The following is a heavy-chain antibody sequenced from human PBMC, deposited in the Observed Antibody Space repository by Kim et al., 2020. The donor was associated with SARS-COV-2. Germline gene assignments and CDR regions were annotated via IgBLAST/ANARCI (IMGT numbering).Heavy chain of an antibody. CDR1: GDSLSSGTYY. J-gene: IGHJ4*02. CDR3: ARHVFGVVTAFFDY. D-gene: IGHD3-3*01. CDR2: IFYSGST. Sequence: SETLSLTCTVSGDSLSSGTYYWAWIRQPPGKGLEWIGSIFYSGSTYYNPSLQSRVTISVDTSNNQFSLKVDSVTAADTAVYYCARHVFGVVTAFFDYWGQGTLVTVSS. V-gene: IGHV4-39*01.